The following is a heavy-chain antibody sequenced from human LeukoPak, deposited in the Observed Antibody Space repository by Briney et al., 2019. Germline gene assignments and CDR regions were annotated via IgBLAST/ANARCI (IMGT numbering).Heavy chain of an antibody. D-gene: IGHD5-18*01. CDR3: ARAIPDTAMVTGWFDP. CDR1: GGSISSYY. J-gene: IGHJ5*02. Sequence: PSETLSLTCTVSGGSISSYYWSWIRQPAGKGLEWIGRIYHSGSTNYNPSLKSRVTMSVDTSKNQFSLKLSSVTAADTAVYYCARAIPDTAMVTGWFDPWGQGTLVTVSS. V-gene: IGHV4-4*07. CDR2: IYHSGST.